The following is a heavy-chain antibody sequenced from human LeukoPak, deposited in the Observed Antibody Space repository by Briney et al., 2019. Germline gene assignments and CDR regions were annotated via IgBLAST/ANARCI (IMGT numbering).Heavy chain of an antibody. J-gene: IGHJ4*02. V-gene: IGHV3-23*01. CDR2: LGDRT. CDR1: GFTFSTYA. CDR3: AGGYCSGGNCYSAAGY. D-gene: IGHD2-15*01. Sequence: GGSLRLSCAASGFTFSTYAMSWVRHFPGKGLEWVSALGDRTYYADSVKGRFTISRDNSKSTLYLQMNSLRAEDTGVYYCAGGYCSGGNCYSAAGYWGQGTLVTVSS.